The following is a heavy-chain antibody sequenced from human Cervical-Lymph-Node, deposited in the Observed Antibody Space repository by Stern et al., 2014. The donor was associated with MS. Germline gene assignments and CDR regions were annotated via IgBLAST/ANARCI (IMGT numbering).Heavy chain of an antibody. CDR3: FSPPPGDFLEDAFDI. V-gene: IGHV2-5*02. J-gene: IGHJ3*02. D-gene: IGHD4-17*01. Sequence: QVTLKESGPTLVKPTETLRLTCTFSGFSLRTNGVAVGWIRQTPGKALEFLALIYWDGDKRYNPSLKRRLTITTETSQSQVVLKRTSRALGAKPKYSGFSPPPGDFLEDAFDIWGQGTMVTISS. CDR1: GFSLRTNGVA. CDR2: IYWDGDK.